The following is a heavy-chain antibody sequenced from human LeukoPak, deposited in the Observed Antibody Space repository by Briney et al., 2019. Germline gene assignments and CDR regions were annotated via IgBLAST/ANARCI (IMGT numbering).Heavy chain of an antibody. Sequence: SETLSLTCEVYGGSFSGYSWSWIRQPPGKGLEWIGEMNYSGSTNYNPSLKSRVTISVDTSKNQVSLKLSSVTAADTAAYYCARDPDYGGNSGFYYWGQGTLVTVSS. J-gene: IGHJ4*02. V-gene: IGHV4-34*01. CDR1: GGSFSGYS. CDR3: ARDPDYGGNSGFYY. D-gene: IGHD4-23*01. CDR2: MNYSGST.